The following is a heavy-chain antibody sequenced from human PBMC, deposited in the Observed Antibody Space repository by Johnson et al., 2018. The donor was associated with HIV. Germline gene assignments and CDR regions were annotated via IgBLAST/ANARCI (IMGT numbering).Heavy chain of an antibody. CDR2: INQGESER. CDR3: ARGRAAAGTAYDFDI. CDR1: GFTFSSYW. J-gene: IGHJ3*02. Sequence: EVQLLESGGGLVQPGGSLRLSCAASGFTFSSYWMSWVRQAPGKGLEWVANINQGESERNYVDALRGRFTISRDNAKNSLYLQMNTLRAEDTAVYYCARGRAAAGTAYDFDIWGQGTMVTVSS. D-gene: IGHD6-13*01. V-gene: IGHV3-7*05.